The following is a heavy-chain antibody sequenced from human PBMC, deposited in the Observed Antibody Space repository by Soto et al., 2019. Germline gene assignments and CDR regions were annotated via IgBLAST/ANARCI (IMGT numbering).Heavy chain of an antibody. CDR3: ARALSTRDYYYGMDV. CDR2: IYYSGST. Sequence: PSETLSLTCTVSGDSISSGGYYWSWIRQHPGKGLEWIGYIYYSGSTYYNPSLKSRVTISVDTSKNQFSLKLSSVTAADTAVYYCARALSTRDYYYGMDVWGQGTTVTVSS. J-gene: IGHJ6*02. V-gene: IGHV4-31*03. CDR1: GDSISSGGYY. D-gene: IGHD1-1*01.